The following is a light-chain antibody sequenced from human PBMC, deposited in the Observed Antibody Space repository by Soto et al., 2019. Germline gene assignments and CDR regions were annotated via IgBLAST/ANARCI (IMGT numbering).Light chain of an antibody. Sequence: QSVLAQPASVSGSPGQSITISCSGSANDYVSWYQHHPGKAPRLLLYEVTHRPSGVSHRFSGSKSGNTASLTISGLQPEDEAHYYCTSFISRTSPILFG. CDR1: ANDY. CDR3: TSFISRTSPIL. J-gene: IGLJ2*01. CDR2: EVT. V-gene: IGLV2-14*01.